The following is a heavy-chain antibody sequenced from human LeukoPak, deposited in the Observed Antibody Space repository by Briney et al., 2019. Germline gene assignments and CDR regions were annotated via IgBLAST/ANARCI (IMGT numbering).Heavy chain of an antibody. J-gene: IGHJ4*02. CDR1: GFTVSRIY. Sequence: PGGSLRPSCAVSGFTVSRIYMSWIRMAPGKGLEWVSVIYSGHSTYYADSVEGRFTISRDNSRNTVYLQMNSLRPEDTAVYFCARVERPMGVGAEPSAGYYFDYWGQGTLVTVSS. D-gene: IGHD1-1*01. CDR2: IYSGHST. V-gene: IGHV3-66*02. CDR3: ARVERPMGVGAEPSAGYYFDY.